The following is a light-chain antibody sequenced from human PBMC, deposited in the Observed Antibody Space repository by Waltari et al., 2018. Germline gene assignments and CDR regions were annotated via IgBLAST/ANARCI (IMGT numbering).Light chain of an antibody. J-gene: IGKJ1*01. CDR2: WAS. CDR3: QQYYTTPT. Sequence: DIVMTQSPDSLAVSLGERATINCKSSQTLFYSSNNKNYLPLYQLKPGQPPKLLIFWASTRGSWVPDRFSGSGSATDFTLTIDTLQAEDVAVYYCQQYYTTPTFGQGTKVEIK. V-gene: IGKV4-1*01. CDR1: QTLFYSSNNKNY.